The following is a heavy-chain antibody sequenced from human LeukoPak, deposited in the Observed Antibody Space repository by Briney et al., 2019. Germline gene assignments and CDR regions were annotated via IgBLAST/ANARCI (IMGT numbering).Heavy chain of an antibody. CDR2: IYHSGST. CDR1: GYSISSGHY. Sequence: SETLSLTCTVSGYSISSGHYWGWIRQPPGKGLEWIGNIYHSGSTYYNPSLKSRVTISVDTSKNQFSLKLSSVTAADTAVYYCAREGPWDYFDYWAREPWSPSPQ. V-gene: IGHV4-38-2*02. J-gene: IGHJ4*02. CDR3: AREGPWDYFDY.